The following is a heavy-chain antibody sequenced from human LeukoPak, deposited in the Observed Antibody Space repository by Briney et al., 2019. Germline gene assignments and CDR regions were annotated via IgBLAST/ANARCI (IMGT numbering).Heavy chain of an antibody. J-gene: IGHJ4*02. CDR1: GGSFSSYY. V-gene: IGHV4-34*01. Sequence: PSETLSLTCAVYGGSFSSYYWSWIRQPPGKGLEWIGEINHSGSTNYNPSLKSRVTISVDTSKNQFSLKLSSVTAADTAVYYCARGYLAYYDSSGYVPYYFDYWGQGTLVTVSS. D-gene: IGHD3-22*01. CDR2: INHSGST. CDR3: ARGYLAYYDSSGYVPYYFDY.